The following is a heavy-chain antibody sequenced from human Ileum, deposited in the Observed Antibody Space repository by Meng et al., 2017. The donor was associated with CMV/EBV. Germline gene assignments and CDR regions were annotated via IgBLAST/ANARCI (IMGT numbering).Heavy chain of an antibody. CDR3: AKYRSIIESGVGLDS. J-gene: IGHJ4*02. D-gene: IGHD2-8*01. CDR1: GFTLSSYW. CDR2: ISYDESTT. V-gene: IGHV3-74*01. Sequence: GEALKTLLAASGFTLSSYWMHWVRPAPGKGLVWVSRISYDESTTNYADSVKGRFTISRDNSKNTLYLQMNSLRADDTAVYYCAKYRSIIESGVGLDSWGQGTLVTVSS.